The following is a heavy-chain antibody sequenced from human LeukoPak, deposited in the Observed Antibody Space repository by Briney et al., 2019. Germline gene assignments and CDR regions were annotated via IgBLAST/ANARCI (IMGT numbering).Heavy chain of an antibody. Sequence: PGRSLRLSCAGSGFIFNTYAMHWVRQDPGRGLDWVATISYDGNNKYYADSVRGRFTVSRDNSRNTLYLKMNTLRPDDTAVYYCARGPGDYYDILTGYFDYWGQGTLVTVSS. CDR1: GFIFNTYA. D-gene: IGHD3-9*01. CDR2: ISYDGNNK. CDR3: ARGPGDYYDILTGYFDY. V-gene: IGHV3-30-3*01. J-gene: IGHJ4*02.